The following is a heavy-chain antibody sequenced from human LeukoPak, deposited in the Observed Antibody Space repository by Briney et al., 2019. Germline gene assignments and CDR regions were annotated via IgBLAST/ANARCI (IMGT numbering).Heavy chain of an antibody. J-gene: IGHJ6*02. CDR1: GYTFTSYG. Sequence: ASVKVSCKASGYTFTSYGISWVRQAPGQGLEWMGWISPYNGNTNYAQRLQGRVTLTTDASTSTAYMELRSLRSDDTAVYYCARDGKPYYDILTGYEDYYYGMDVWGQGTTVTVSS. V-gene: IGHV1-18*01. CDR2: ISPYNGNT. CDR3: ARDGKPYYDILTGYEDYYYGMDV. D-gene: IGHD3-9*01.